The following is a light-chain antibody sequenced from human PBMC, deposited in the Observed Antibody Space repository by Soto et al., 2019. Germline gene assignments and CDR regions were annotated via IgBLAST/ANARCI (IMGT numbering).Light chain of an antibody. Sequence: NQMTQSPFTLSASVGDRATIPCRASQSISNRLAWHQQKPGKAPKVLIYDASNLTSGVPSRFRGSGSGTECTLTISRLQPDDFTTYYCQQYYSYPWTFGQGTKVDIK. CDR3: QQYYSYPWT. CDR2: DAS. CDR1: QSISNR. V-gene: IGKV1-5*01. J-gene: IGKJ1*01.